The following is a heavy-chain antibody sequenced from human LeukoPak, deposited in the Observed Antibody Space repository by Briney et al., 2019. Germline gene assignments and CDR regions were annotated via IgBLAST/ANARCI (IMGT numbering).Heavy chain of an antibody. V-gene: IGHV4-4*07. J-gene: IGHJ3*02. CDR3: ARVLDYYDSSGYHAFDI. CDR1: GGSISSYY. D-gene: IGHD3-22*01. CDR2: TYTSGST. Sequence: SETLSLTCTVSGGSISSYYWSWIRQPAGKGLEWIGRTYTSGSTNYNPSLKSRVTMSVDTSKNQFSLKLSSVTAADTAVYYCARVLDYYDSSGYHAFDIWGQGTMVTVSS.